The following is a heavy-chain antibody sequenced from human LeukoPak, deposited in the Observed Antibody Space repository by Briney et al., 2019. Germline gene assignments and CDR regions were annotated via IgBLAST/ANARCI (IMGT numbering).Heavy chain of an antibody. CDR3: ARDPGSIVGATGDWFDP. CDR1: GFTFSSYS. V-gene: IGHV3-21*01. Sequence: GGSLRLSCAASGFTFSSYSMNWVRQAPGKRLEWVSSISSSSSYIYYADSVKGRFTISRDNAKNSLYLQMNSLRAEDAAVYYCARDPGSIVGATGDWFDPWGQGTLVTVSS. D-gene: IGHD1-26*01. CDR2: ISSSSSYI. J-gene: IGHJ5*02.